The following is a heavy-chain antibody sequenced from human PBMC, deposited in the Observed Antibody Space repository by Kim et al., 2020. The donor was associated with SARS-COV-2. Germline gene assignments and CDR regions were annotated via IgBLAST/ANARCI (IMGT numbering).Heavy chain of an antibody. CDR1: GGSFSGYY. CDR3: ARGSSSTSWVRRGNWFDP. CDR2: INHSGST. D-gene: IGHD2-2*01. J-gene: IGHJ5*02. Sequence: SETLSLTCAVYGGSFSGYYWSWIRQPPGKGLEWIGEINHSGSTNYNPSLKSRVTISVDTSKNQFSLKLSSVTAADTAVYYCARGSSSTSWVRRGNWFDPWGQGTLVTVSS. V-gene: IGHV4-34*01.